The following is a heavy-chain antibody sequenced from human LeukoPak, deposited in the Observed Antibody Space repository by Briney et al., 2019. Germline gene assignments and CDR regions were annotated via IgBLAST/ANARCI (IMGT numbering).Heavy chain of an antibody. V-gene: IGHV3-23*01. J-gene: IGHJ5*02. CDR1: EFTFSSYH. Sequence: PGGSLRLSCAASEFTFSSYHMSWVRQAPGKGLEWVSAISPSSGSTYYADSVKGRFTISRDNSKNTLYLQMNSLRAEDTAVYYCAKDRVKKMGIAAAGRVDPWGQGTLVTVSS. D-gene: IGHD6-13*01. CDR2: ISPSSGST. CDR3: AKDRVKKMGIAAAGRVDP.